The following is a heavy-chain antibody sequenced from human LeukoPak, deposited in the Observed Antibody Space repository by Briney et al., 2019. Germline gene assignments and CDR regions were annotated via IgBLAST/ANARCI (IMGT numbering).Heavy chain of an antibody. D-gene: IGHD6-13*01. CDR3: ARVAAGIGFFQH. V-gene: IGHV4-34*01. J-gene: IGHJ1*01. CDR2: INHSGST. Sequence: SETLSLTCAVYGGSFSDYYWSWIRQPPGKGLEWIGEINHSGSTYYNPSLKSRVAISVDTSKNQLSLKLSSVTAADTAVYYCARVAAGIGFFQHWGQGTLVTVSS. CDR1: GGSFSDYY.